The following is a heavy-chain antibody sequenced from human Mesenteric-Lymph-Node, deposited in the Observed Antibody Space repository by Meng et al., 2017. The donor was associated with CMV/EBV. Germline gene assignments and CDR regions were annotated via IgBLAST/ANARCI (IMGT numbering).Heavy chain of an antibody. D-gene: IGHD1-26*01. J-gene: IGHJ4*02. Sequence: SCAASGFTFSSYAMHGVRQAPGKGLEWVAVISYDGSNKYYADSVKGRFTISRDNSKNTLYLQMNSLRAEDTAVYYCARDRGGVGAKDYWGQGTLVTVSS. CDR1: GFTFSSYA. CDR2: ISYDGSNK. CDR3: ARDRGGVGAKDY. V-gene: IGHV3-30*04.